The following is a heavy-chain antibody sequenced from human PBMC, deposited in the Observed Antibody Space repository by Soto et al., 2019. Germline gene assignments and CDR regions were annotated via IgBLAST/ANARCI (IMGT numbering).Heavy chain of an antibody. CDR3: AKDQASGQGSFDS. Sequence: QLGGSLRLSCAASGFTFNIYGMHWVRQDPDKGLEWVALISYDGSNQYYADSVKGRFTISRDNSKNTLFLQMNSLRADDTAVYYCAKDQASGQGSFDSWGQGILVTVSS. CDR2: ISYDGSNQ. CDR1: GFTFNIYG. J-gene: IGHJ4*02. V-gene: IGHV3-30*18.